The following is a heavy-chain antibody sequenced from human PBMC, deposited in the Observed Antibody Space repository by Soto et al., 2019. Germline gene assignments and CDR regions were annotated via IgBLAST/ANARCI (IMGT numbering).Heavy chain of an antibody. CDR2: IIPIFGTA. CDR1: GGTFSSYA. D-gene: IGHD2-15*01. CDR3: ARDGGYYCYCGMED. Sequence: WASVKVSCKASGGTFSSYAISWVRQAPGQGLEWMGGIIPIFGTANYAQKFQGRVTITADESTSTAYMELSSLRSEDTAVYYCARDGGYYCYCGMEDWGQGTTVAVSS. J-gene: IGHJ6*02. V-gene: IGHV1-69*13.